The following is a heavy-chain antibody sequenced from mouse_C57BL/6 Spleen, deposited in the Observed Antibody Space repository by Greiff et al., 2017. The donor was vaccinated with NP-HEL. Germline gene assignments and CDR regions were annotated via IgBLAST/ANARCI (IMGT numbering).Heavy chain of an antibody. CDR2: INPSSGYT. J-gene: IGHJ2*01. V-gene: IGHV1-7*01. Sequence: QVHVKQSGAELAKPGASVKLSCKASGYTFTSYWMHWVKQRPGQGLEWIGYINPSSGYTKYNQKFKDKATLTADKSSSTAYMQLISLTYEDSAVYYCARSGGPYGNYFDYWGQGTTLTVSS. D-gene: IGHD2-1*01. CDR3: ARSGGPYGNYFDY. CDR1: GYTFTSYW.